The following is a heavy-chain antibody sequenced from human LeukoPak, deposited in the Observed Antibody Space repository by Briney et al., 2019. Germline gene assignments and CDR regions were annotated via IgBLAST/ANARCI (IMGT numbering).Heavy chain of an antibody. CDR3: ARDCTPGGGCVDY. CDR2: IIPILGIA. Sequence: SVKVSCKASGGTFSSYTISWVRQAPGQGLEWMGRIIPILGIANYAQKFQGRVTITADKSTSTAYMELSSLRSEDTAVYYCARDCTPGGGCVDYWGQGTLVTVSS. D-gene: IGHD2-15*01. CDR1: GGTFSSYT. V-gene: IGHV1-69*04. J-gene: IGHJ4*02.